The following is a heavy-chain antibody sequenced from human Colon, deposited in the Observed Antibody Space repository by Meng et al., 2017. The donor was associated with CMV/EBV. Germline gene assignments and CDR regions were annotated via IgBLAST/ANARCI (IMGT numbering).Heavy chain of an antibody. CDR2: ISGASGTR. D-gene: IGHD1-1*01. J-gene: IGHJ4*02. CDR1: GFSFSEFY. Sequence: GESLKISCAASGFSFSEFYMTWVRQAPGKGLEWVAYISGASGTRRYADSVEGRYTISRDNAKKSLYLQLDNLRAEDTTKYICATRNLHCGHNNCLQYYFDNWGQGTLVTVSS. V-gene: IGHV3-11*01. CDR3: ATRNLHCGHNNCLQYYFDN.